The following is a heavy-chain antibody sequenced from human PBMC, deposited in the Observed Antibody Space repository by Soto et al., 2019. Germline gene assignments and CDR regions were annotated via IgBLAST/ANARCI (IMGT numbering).Heavy chain of an antibody. D-gene: IGHD2-8*01. CDR1: GYTFTRYG. Sequence: QGHLVQSGAEVKKPGTSVKVSCKASGYTFTRYGISWVRQAPGQGLEWMGWISGYNGDTNYAQNLQGRVTMTIDTSTSTAYRELRGLTSDDTAVYYCAKNGQPPYYYYGLDVWGQGTTVTVSS. CDR2: ISGYNGDT. J-gene: IGHJ6*02. V-gene: IGHV1-18*01. CDR3: AKNGQPPYYYYGLDV.